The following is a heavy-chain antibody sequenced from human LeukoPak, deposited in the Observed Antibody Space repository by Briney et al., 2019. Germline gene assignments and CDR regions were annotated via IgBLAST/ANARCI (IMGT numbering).Heavy chain of an antibody. J-gene: IGHJ4*02. CDR1: GFTFITHG. Sequence: RGSLRLSCGGSGFTFITHGVAWVRQAPGKGLEWVSIISGNGVYTYYADSVKGRFTISRDNSKNMVYLQMNSLRTDDTAIYYCAKDRDYKDKSTWRTFDYWGRGTLVTVSS. CDR3: AKDRDYKDKSTWRTFDY. V-gene: IGHV3-23*01. D-gene: IGHD3-10*01. CDR2: ISGNGVYT.